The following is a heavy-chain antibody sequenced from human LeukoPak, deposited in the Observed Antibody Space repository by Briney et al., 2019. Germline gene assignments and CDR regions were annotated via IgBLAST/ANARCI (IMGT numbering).Heavy chain of an antibody. D-gene: IGHD3-22*01. J-gene: IGHJ4*02. CDR1: GGSISSSSYY. CDR2: LYYSGST. Sequence: PSETLSLTCTVSGGSISSSSYYWGWIRQPPGKGLEWIGSLYYSGSTYYNPSLKRRVTISVDTSKNQFSLKLSSVTAADTAVYYCASGLITNPDYWGQGTLVTVSS. V-gene: IGHV4-39*01. CDR3: ASGLITNPDY.